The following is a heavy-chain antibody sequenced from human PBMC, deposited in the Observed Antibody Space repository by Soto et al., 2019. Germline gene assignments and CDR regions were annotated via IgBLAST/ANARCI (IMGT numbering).Heavy chain of an antibody. CDR2: ISYDGSNK. V-gene: IGHV3-30*18. Sequence: QVQLVESGGGVVQPGRSLRLSCAASGFTFSSYGMHWVRQAPGKGLEWVAVISYDGSNKYYADSVKGRFTISRDNSKNTLYLQMNSLRAEDTAVYYCAKHMDVLRFLEWSDGMDVWGQGTTVTVSS. CDR1: GFTFSSYG. CDR3: AKHMDVLRFLEWSDGMDV. D-gene: IGHD3-3*01. J-gene: IGHJ6*02.